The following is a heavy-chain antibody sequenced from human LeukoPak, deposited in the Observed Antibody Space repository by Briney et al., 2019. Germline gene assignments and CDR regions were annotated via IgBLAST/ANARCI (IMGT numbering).Heavy chain of an antibody. CDR2: IKQDGSEK. J-gene: IGHJ5*01. CDR1: GFTFSNYW. V-gene: IGHV3-7*01. Sequence: GGSLRLSCAASGFTFSNYWMNWLRQAPGKGLEWVANIKQDGSEKYYVDSVKGRFTISRDNAKNSLYQQMNSLRAEDAGVYYCAKEGAYPIITYDSWGQGTLVTVSS. CDR3: AKEGAYPIITYDS. D-gene: IGHD1-14*01.